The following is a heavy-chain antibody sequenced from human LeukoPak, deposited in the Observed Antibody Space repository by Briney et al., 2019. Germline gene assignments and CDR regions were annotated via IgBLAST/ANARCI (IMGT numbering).Heavy chain of an antibody. CDR1: GFTFSSYW. CDR3: ATPKYSSSWYGREAFDI. V-gene: IGHV3-7*01. J-gene: IGHJ3*02. D-gene: IGHD6-13*01. Sequence: GGSLRLSCAASGFTFSSYWMSWVRQAPGKGLEWVANIKQDGSEKYYVDSVKGRFTISRDNAKNSLYLQMNSLRAEDTAVYYCATPKYSSSWYGREAFDIWGQGTMVTVSS. CDR2: IKQDGSEK.